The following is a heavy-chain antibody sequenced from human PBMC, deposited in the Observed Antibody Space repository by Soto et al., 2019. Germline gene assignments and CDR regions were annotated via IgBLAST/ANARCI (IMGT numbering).Heavy chain of an antibody. V-gene: IGHV4-31*03. CDR1: GGSISSGGYY. D-gene: IGHD6-6*01. J-gene: IGHJ4*02. CDR2: IYYSGST. Sequence: QLQLQESGPGLVKPSQTLSLTCTVSGGSISSGGYYWSWIRQHPGEGLEWIGYIYYSGSTYYNPSLKSRVTISVDTSKNQFSLKLSSVTAADTAVYYCARVWGIAARQGPLTFDYWGQGTLVTVSS. CDR3: ARVWGIAARQGPLTFDY.